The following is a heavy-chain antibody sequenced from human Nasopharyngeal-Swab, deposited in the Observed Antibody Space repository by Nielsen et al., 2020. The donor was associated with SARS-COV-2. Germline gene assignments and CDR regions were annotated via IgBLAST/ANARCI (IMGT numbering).Heavy chain of an antibody. CDR1: GFTFSIYG. Sequence: GESLKISCVASGFTFSIYGMHWVRQAPGKGLEWVSAISGSGGSTYYADSVKGRFTISRDNSKNTLYLQMNSLRAEDTAVYYCAKDTTGFGELSPCYWGQGTLVTVSS. D-gene: IGHD3-10*01. CDR3: AKDTTGFGELSPCY. V-gene: IGHV3-23*01. J-gene: IGHJ4*02. CDR2: ISGSGGST.